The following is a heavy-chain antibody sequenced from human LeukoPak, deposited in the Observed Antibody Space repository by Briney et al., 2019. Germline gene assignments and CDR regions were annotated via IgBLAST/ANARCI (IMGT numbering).Heavy chain of an antibody. D-gene: IGHD3-10*02. CDR2: INPDGSTT. Sequence: GGSLRLSCAASGFTFSNYWMHWVRQDPGKGLVWVSFINPDGSTTNYADSVKGRFTVSRDNAKNSLYLQMNSLRAEDTAVYYCAELGITMVGGVWGKGTTVTISS. V-gene: IGHV3-74*01. CDR1: GFTFSNYW. CDR3: AELGITMVGGV. J-gene: IGHJ6*04.